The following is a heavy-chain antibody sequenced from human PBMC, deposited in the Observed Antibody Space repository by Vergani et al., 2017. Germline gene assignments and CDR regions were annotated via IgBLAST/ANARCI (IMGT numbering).Heavy chain of an antibody. CDR3: ARHVKRCGGYGSDY. CDR1: GGSISSRSYY. J-gene: IGHJ4*02. CDR2: IYYSGST. D-gene: IGHD5-12*01. V-gene: IGHV4-39*01. Sequence: QVQLQESGPGLVKPSETLSLTCTVSGGSISSRSYYWGRIRQPPGKGLEWIGSIYYSGSTYYNPSLKSRVTIPVDTSKNQFSLKLSAVTAADTAVYYCARHVKRCGGYGSDYWGQGTLVTVSS.